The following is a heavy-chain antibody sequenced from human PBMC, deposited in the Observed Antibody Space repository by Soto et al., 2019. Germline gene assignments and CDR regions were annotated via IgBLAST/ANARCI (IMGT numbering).Heavy chain of an antibody. Sequence: QVQLVQSGAEVKKPGSSVKVSCKASGGTFSSYAISWVRQAPGQGLEWMGGIIPIFGTANYAQKFQGRVTITADESTSTAYMELSSLRSEDTAVYYCARLPEGYCSGGSCYFFDYWAQGTLVTVSS. D-gene: IGHD2-15*01. V-gene: IGHV1-69*01. J-gene: IGHJ4*02. CDR1: GGTFSSYA. CDR2: IIPIFGTA. CDR3: ARLPEGYCSGGSCYFFDY.